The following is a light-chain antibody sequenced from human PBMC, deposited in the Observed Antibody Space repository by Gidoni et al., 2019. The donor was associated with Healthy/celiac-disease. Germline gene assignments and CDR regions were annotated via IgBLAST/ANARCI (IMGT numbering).Light chain of an antibody. CDR2: DVS. V-gene: IGLV2-23*02. CDR1: SSDVGSYNL. Sequence: QYALTQPASVSGSPGQSITISCTGTSSDVGSYNLVSWYQQHPGKAPKLMIYDVSKRPSGVSNRFAGSKSGNTASLTISGLQAEDEADYYCCSYAGSSTWVFGGGTKLTVL. CDR3: CSYAGSSTWV. J-gene: IGLJ3*02.